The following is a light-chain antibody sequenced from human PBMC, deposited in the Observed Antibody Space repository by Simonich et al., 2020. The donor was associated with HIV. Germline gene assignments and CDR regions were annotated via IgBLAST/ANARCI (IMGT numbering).Light chain of an antibody. CDR1: HSISSW. CDR3: QQYNSYTWT. CDR2: KAS. V-gene: IGKV1-5*03. Sequence: DIQMTQSPSTLSASVGDRVPITCRASHSISSWLAWYQQKPGKAPKLLIYKASSLESGVPSRFSGSGSGTEFTLTISSLQPDDFATYFCQQYNSYTWTFGQGTKVEIK. J-gene: IGKJ1*01.